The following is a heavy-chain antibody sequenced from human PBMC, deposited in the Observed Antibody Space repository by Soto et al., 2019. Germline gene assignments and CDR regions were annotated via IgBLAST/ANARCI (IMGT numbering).Heavy chain of an antibody. CDR3: AKSHYDFWSGSSHWFDP. V-gene: IGHV3-30*18. J-gene: IGHJ5*02. CDR1: GFTFSSYG. CDR2: ISYDGSNK. D-gene: IGHD3-3*01. Sequence: QVQLVESGGGVVQPGRSLRLSCAASGFTFSSYGMHWVRQAPGKGLEWVAVISYDGSNKYYADSVKGRFTISRDNSKNTLYLQMNSLSAEDTAVYYCAKSHYDFWSGSSHWFDPWGQGTLVTVSS.